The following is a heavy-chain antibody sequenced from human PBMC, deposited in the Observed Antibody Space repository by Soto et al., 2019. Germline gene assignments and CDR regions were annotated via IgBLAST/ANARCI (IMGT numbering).Heavy chain of an antibody. CDR3: ARHPCSSGGSCLRFAP. Sequence: VMLCLTCTVSGGYIRSFYWSWIRQPPGKGLEWIGYIYYSGSTNYNPSLKSRVTISVDTSKNQFSLKLSSVTAADTAVYYCARHPCSSGGSCLRFAPWGQGTLVTVSS. CDR2: IYYSGST. J-gene: IGHJ5*02. V-gene: IGHV4-59*08. CDR1: GGYIRSFY. D-gene: IGHD2-15*01.